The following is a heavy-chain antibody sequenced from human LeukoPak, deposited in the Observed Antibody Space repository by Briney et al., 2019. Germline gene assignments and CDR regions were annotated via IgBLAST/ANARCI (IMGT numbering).Heavy chain of an antibody. CDR2: IKQDGSEK. J-gene: IGHJ6*03. CDR3: ARGLTRDYYYYMDV. V-gene: IGHV3-7*01. CDR1: GFTFSSYW. D-gene: IGHD2-21*01. Sequence: PGGSLRLSCAASGFTFSSYWMSWVRQAPGKGLEWVANIKQDGSEKYYVDSVKGRLTISRDNAKNSLYLQMNSLRAEDTAVYCCARGLTRDYYYYMDVWGKGTTVTVSS.